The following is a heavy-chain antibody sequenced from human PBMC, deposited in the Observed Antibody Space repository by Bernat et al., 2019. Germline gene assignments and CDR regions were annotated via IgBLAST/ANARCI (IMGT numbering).Heavy chain of an antibody. CDR3: ARDWAVVAPDAFDI. J-gene: IGHJ3*02. V-gene: IGHV3-30-3*01. CDR2: ISYDGSNK. D-gene: IGHD3-22*01. Sequence: QVQLVESGGGVVQPGRSLRLSCAASGFTFSSYAMHWVRQAPGKGLEWVAVISYDGSNKYYADSVKGRFTISRDKSKNTLYLQMNSLRAEDAAVYYCARDWAVVAPDAFDIWGQGTMVTVSS. CDR1: GFTFSSYA.